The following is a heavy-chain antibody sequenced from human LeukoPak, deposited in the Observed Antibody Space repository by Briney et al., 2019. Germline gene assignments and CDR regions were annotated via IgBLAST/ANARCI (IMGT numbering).Heavy chain of an antibody. CDR2: IIPIFGTA. Sequence: EASVNVSCKASGGTFSSYAISWVRQAPGQGLEWMGGIIPIFGTANYAQKFQGRVTITADKSTSTAYMELSSLRSEDTAVYYCAREGTTVTTSFASWGQETLVTVSS. V-gene: IGHV1-69*06. J-gene: IGHJ4*02. CDR3: AREGTTVTTSFAS. CDR1: GGTFSSYA. D-gene: IGHD4-17*01.